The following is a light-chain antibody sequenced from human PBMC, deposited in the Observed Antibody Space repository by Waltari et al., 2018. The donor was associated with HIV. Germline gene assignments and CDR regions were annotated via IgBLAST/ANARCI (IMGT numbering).Light chain of an antibody. CDR3: SSFTTSTSLL. V-gene: IGLV2-14*01. J-gene: IGLJ2*01. CDR1: RSDVGAYNY. CDR2: EVS. Sequence: QSALTQPASVSGSPGQSITVSCTGTRSDVGAYNYVSWYQQTPGKAPKLVIYEVSNRPSGISYRFSGSKSGNTASLTISGLQTEDEGDYYCSSFTTSTSLLFGGGTKVTVL.